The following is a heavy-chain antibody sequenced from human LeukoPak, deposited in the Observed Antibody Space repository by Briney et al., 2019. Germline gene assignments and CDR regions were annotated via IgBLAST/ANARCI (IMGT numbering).Heavy chain of an antibody. CDR1: GGSIRSSSYY. CDR2: IYYSGST. D-gene: IGHD3-10*01. CDR3: ASAYYGSYRDAFDI. Sequence: PSDTLSLTCTVSGGSIRSSSYYWGWIRQPPRKGLEWIGSIYYSGSTYYNPSLKSRVTISVDTSKNQFSLELSSVTAADTAVYYCASAYYGSYRDAFDIWGQGTMVTVSS. V-gene: IGHV4-39*01. J-gene: IGHJ3*02.